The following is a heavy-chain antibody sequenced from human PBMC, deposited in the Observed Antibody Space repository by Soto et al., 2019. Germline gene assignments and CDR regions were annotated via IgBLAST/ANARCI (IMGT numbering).Heavy chain of an antibody. CDR2: IYPGDSDT. CDR3: ARRGYSYGYDILTGYYSLGYYYGMDV. D-gene: IGHD3-9*01. Sequence: GESLKISCKGSGYSFTSYWIGWVRQMPGKGLEWMGIIYPGDSDTRYSPSFQGQVTISADKSISTAYLQWSSLKASDTAMYYCARRGYSYGYDILTGYYSLGYYYGMDVWGQG. J-gene: IGHJ6*02. V-gene: IGHV5-51*01. CDR1: GYSFTSYW.